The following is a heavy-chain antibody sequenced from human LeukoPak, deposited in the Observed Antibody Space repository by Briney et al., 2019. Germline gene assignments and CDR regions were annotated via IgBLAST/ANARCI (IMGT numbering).Heavy chain of an antibody. Sequence: ASVKVSCKASGYTFTSYGISWVRPAPGQGLEWMGWISAYNGNTNYAQKLQGRVTMTTDTSTSTAYTELRSLRSDDTAVYYCARLGPRDIVVVPAAIFPNYYYYYGMDVWGQGTTVTVSS. CDR2: ISAYNGNT. J-gene: IGHJ6*02. CDR3: ARLGPRDIVVVPAAIFPNYYYYYGMDV. CDR1: GYTFTSYG. D-gene: IGHD2-2*01. V-gene: IGHV1-18*01.